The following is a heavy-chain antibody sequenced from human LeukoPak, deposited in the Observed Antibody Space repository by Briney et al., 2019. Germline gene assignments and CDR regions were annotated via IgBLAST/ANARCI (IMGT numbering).Heavy chain of an antibody. CDR3: AREPRDCTGGTCHSGGGYYFEY. CDR1: GFTFSSYA. J-gene: IGHJ4*02. V-gene: IGHV3-23*01. Sequence: GGSLRLSCAASGFTFSSYAMSWVRQAPGKGLEWVSAVSGSFATTYHSESVRGRFTISRDNSKNTLHLQMNSLRAEDTAVFYCAREPRDCTGGTCHSGGGYYFEYWGQGILVTVSS. D-gene: IGHD2-8*02. CDR2: VSGSFATT.